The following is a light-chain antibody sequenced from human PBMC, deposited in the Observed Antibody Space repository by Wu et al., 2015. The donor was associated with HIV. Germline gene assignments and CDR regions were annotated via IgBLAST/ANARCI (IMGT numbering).Light chain of an antibody. CDR2: DAS. Sequence: ETVMTQSPATLSVSPGERATLSCRASQSVKSNLAWYQQRPGQAPRLLIYDASTRATDIPARFSGSGSGTEFTLTISSPQSEDFAVYYCQQYKNWPAYTFGQGTKLEIK. V-gene: IGKV3-15*01. CDR1: QSVKSN. CDR3: QQYKNWPAYT. J-gene: IGKJ2*01.